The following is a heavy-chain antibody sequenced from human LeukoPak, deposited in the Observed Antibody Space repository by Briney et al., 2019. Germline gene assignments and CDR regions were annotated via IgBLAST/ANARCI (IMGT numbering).Heavy chain of an antibody. CDR3: ARDLLLDS. Sequence: ASVKVSCKASGYTFTGYYMHWVRQAPGQGLEWMGWINPNSGVTNYAQNFQGRVTMTRDTSISTAFMELTSLRPDDTVVYYCARDLLLDSWGQGTLVTVSS. V-gene: IGHV1-2*02. CDR1: GYTFTGYY. CDR2: INPNSGVT. J-gene: IGHJ4*02. D-gene: IGHD5-18*01.